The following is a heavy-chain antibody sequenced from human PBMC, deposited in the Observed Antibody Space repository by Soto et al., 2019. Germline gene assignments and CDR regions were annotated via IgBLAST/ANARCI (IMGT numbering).Heavy chain of an antibody. J-gene: IGHJ6*02. CDR3: AKDIARGLGYCSGGSCYSGVPYYYGMDV. D-gene: IGHD2-15*01. Sequence: GGSLRLSCAASGFTFDDYTMHWVRQAPGKGLEWVSLISWDGGSTYYADSVKGRFTISRDNSKNSLYLQMSSLRTEDTALYYCAKDIARGLGYCSGGSCYSGVPYYYGMDVWGQGTTVTVSS. CDR2: ISWDGGST. V-gene: IGHV3-43*01. CDR1: GFTFDDYT.